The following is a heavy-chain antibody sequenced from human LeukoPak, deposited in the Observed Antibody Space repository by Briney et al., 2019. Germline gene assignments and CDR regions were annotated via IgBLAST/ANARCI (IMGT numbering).Heavy chain of an antibody. CDR2: INHSVST. V-gene: IGHV4-34*01. J-gene: IGHJ5*02. CDR1: GGSFSGYY. D-gene: IGHD3-10*02. Sequence: PSETLSLTCAVYGGSFSGYYWSWIRQPPGKGLEWIGEINHSVSTNYNPSLKSRVTISVDTSKNQFSLKLSSVTAADTAVYYCAGGLFGELSQFDPWGQGTLVTVSS. CDR3: AGGLFGELSQFDP.